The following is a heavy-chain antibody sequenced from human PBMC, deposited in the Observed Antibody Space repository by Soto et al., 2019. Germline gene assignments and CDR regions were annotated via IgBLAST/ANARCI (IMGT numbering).Heavy chain of an antibody. D-gene: IGHD2-8*01. Sequence: ASVKVSCKASGYIFTNYAISWVRQAPGQGLEWMGWISGYNGDTNYAQKFQDRVSMTIDTSTGTAYMELRSLTSDDTAIYYCAKNGQPPYYYYGLDVWGQGTKVTVSS. J-gene: IGHJ6*02. V-gene: IGHV1-18*01. CDR1: GYIFTNYA. CDR3: AKNGQPPYYYYGLDV. CDR2: ISGYNGDT.